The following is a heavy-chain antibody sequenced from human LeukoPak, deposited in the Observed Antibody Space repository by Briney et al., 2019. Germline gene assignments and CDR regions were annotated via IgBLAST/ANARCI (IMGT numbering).Heavy chain of an antibody. CDR1: GFTFSTYA. D-gene: IGHD2-21*02. Sequence: GGSLRLSCAASGFTFSTYAMNWVRQAPGKRLEWVSSITGSGRDTYYAGSVKGRITISRDGSKNTMFLQMTNLRPDDTAVYFCAKDRMTVFESWGQGTLVTVSS. CDR2: ITGSGRDT. V-gene: IGHV3-23*01. J-gene: IGHJ4*02. CDR3: AKDRMTVFES.